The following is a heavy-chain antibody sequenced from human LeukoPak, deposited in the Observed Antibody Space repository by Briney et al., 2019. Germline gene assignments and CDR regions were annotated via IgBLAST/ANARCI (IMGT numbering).Heavy chain of an antibody. Sequence: KLSETLSLTCTVSGVSISSYYWTWIRQPPGKGLEWIGYNSYSGNTNYNASLKSRVTISLDMSKNQFSLNLISVTAADTAVYYCARAGSGWSFDYWGQGTLVTVSS. V-gene: IGHV4-59*12. CDR3: ARAGSGWSFDY. D-gene: IGHD6-19*01. CDR2: NSYSGNT. J-gene: IGHJ4*02. CDR1: GVSISSYY.